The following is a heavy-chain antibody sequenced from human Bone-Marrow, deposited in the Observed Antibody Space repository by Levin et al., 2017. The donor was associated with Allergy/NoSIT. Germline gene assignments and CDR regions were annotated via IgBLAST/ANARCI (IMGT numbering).Heavy chain of an antibody. CDR3: AKQSETVVGFSGNFYFDY. V-gene: IGHV3-23*01. CDR2: ISGHGGST. Sequence: PSETLSLTCVASGFTFSNYALSWVRQAPGKGLEWVSAISGHGGSTIYADSVKGRFTISRDNSKNTLYLQMSSLRAEDTALYYCAKQSETVVGFSGNFYFDYWGPGTLVTVSS. J-gene: IGHJ4*02. CDR1: GFTFSNYA. D-gene: IGHD6-19*01.